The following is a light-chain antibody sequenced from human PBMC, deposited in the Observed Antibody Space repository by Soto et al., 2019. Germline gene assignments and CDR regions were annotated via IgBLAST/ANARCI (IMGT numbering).Light chain of an antibody. CDR1: QSIKTH. V-gene: IGKV3-20*01. Sequence: EIVLTQSPGTLSLSPGERVSLSCRASQSIKTHLAWYQQKPGQAPRLLIYGASIRITGIPDRFSGSGSGTDISLTIIRLAPDDFAIYYCQQYDRSPRTFGQGTKVEI. CDR2: GAS. CDR3: QQYDRSPRT. J-gene: IGKJ1*01.